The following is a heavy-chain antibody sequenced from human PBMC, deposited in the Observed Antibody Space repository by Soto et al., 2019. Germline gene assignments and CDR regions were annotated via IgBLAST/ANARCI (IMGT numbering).Heavy chain of an antibody. Sequence: PGGSLRLSCAASGFTVSSNYMSWVRQAPGKGLEWVSVIYSGGSTYYADSVKGRFTISRDNSKNTLYLQMNSLRAEDTAVYYCARDLDSSSWTEYFQHWGRGTLVTVSS. CDR2: IYSGGST. V-gene: IGHV3-53*01. J-gene: IGHJ1*01. CDR1: GFTVSSNY. CDR3: ARDLDSSSWTEYFQH. D-gene: IGHD6-13*01.